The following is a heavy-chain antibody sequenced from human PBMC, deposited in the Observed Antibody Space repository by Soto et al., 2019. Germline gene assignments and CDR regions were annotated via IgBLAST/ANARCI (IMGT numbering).Heavy chain of an antibody. CDR1: GFTFSGHW. Sequence: GGSLRLSCAASGFTFSGHWVHWVRQAPGKGLVWISRFNSDGSSTIYADSVKGRFTSSIDNAKNTLYLQMNSLRAEDTAVYYCARDLCSGGSCYSAFDYWGQGTLVTVSS. CDR3: ARDLCSGGSCYSAFDY. V-gene: IGHV3-74*01. CDR2: FNSDGSST. J-gene: IGHJ4*02. D-gene: IGHD2-15*01.